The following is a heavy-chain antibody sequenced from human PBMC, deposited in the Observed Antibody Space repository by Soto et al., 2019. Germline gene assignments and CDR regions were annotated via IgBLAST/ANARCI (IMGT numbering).Heavy chain of an antibody. CDR2: IYYSGST. CDR1: VGCMSRGGYY. D-gene: IGHD2-15*01. V-gene: IGHV4-61*08. Sequence: PSETLSVACTVSVGCMSRGGYYWRWSRQPPGKGLEGIGYIYYSGSTYYNPSLKSRVTMSVDTSKNQFSLKLSSVTAADTAVYYCASDEPGMASCSGGSCYSGMDVWGQGTTVTVSS. CDR3: ASDEPGMASCSGGSCYSGMDV. J-gene: IGHJ6*02.